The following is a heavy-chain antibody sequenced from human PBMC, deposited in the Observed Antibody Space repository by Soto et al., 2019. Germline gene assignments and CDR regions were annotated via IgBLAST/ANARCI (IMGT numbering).Heavy chain of an antibody. CDR2: IYYSGST. CDR3: ARSGYYDSSGYLFDDAFDI. J-gene: IGHJ3*02. D-gene: IGHD3-22*01. V-gene: IGHV4-59*01. Sequence: SETLSLTSTVSVGSISSYYWSWIRQPPWKGLEWIGYIYYSGSTNYNPSLKSRVTISVDTSKNQFSLKLSSVTAADTAVYYCARSGYYDSSGYLFDDAFDIWGQGTMVTVSS. CDR1: VGSISSYY.